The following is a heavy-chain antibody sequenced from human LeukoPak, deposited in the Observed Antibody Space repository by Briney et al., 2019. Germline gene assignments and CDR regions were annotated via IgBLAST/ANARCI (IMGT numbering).Heavy chain of an antibody. CDR3: ARCFSCSVTTPWFDP. V-gene: IGHV3-33*08. CDR1: GFIFSNYA. CDR2: IWYDGSNK. D-gene: IGHD4-17*01. Sequence: GGSLRLSCVGSGFIFSNYAMHWVRQAPGKGLEWVAVIWYDGSNKYYADSVKGRFTISRDNSKNTLYLQMNSLRAEDTAVYYCARCFSCSVTTPWFDPWGQGTLVTVSS. J-gene: IGHJ5*02.